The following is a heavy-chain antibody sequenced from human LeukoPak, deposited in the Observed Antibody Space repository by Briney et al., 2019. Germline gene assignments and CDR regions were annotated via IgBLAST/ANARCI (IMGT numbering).Heavy chain of an antibody. CDR1: GGTFSSYA. CDR2: IIPIFGTA. J-gene: IGHJ4*02. Sequence: ASVKVSCKASGGTFSSYAISWVRQAPGQGLEWMGGIIPIFGTANYAQKFQGRVTITTDESTSTAYMELSSLRSEDTAVYYCARGRLEIATIPPPYFDYGGQGPLVTVSS. V-gene: IGHV1-69*05. CDR3: ARGRLEIATIPPPYFDY. D-gene: IGHD5-24*01.